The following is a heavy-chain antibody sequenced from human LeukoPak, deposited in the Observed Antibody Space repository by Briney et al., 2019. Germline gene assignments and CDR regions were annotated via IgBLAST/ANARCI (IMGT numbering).Heavy chain of an antibody. V-gene: IGHV5-51*01. CDR3: ARAGIVATIPSYFDY. CDR2: IYPGDSDT. J-gene: IGHJ4*02. CDR1: GYSFNSYW. Sequence: LVESPDISCKGSGYSFNSYWIGWVRQMPGKGLEWMGIIYPGDSDTRYSPSFQGQVTISADKSIITAYLQWSSLKASDTAMHYCARAGIVATIPSYFDYWGQRTMV. D-gene: IGHD5-12*01.